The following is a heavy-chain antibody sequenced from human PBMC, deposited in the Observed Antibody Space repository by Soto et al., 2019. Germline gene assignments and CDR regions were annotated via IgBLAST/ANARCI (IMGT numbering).Heavy chain of an antibody. CDR3: ARSGSVPYYYYGLDV. Sequence: VQLVQSGAEVKKPGASVKVSCKASGYTFSRSGISWVRQAPGQGLEWMGWISTYNGDTNYAQKVQGRVTMTTDTSTSTALMELMSLRSDDTAVYYCARSGSVPYYYYGLDVWGQGTTVTVSS. J-gene: IGHJ6*02. D-gene: IGHD1-26*01. V-gene: IGHV1-18*01. CDR1: GYTFSRSG. CDR2: ISTYNGDT.